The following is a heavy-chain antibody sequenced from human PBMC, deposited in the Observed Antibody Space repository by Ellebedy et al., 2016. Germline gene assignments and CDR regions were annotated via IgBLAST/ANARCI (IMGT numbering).Heavy chain of an antibody. V-gene: IGHV5-51*01. Sequence: KVSXXASGYNFNNYWIGWVRHLPGKGLEWMGVMYPRDSDIRYSPSFQGHVTISADTSISTAYLQWTSLKASDSAIYYCATYGGLDVWGKGTTVTVSS. J-gene: IGHJ6*04. CDR1: GYNFNNYW. CDR3: ATYGGLDV. D-gene: IGHD2-21*01. CDR2: MYPRDSDI.